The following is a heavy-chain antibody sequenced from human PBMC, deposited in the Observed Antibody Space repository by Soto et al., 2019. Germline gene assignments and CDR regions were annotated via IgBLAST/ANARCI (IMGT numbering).Heavy chain of an antibody. D-gene: IGHD6-13*01. J-gene: IGHJ5*02. CDR1: GFTFSSYG. CDR2: ISYDGSNK. Sequence: GGSLRLSCAASGFTFSSYGMHWVRQAPGKGLEWVAVISYDGSNKYYADSVKGRFTISRDNSKNTLYLQMNSLRAEDTAVYYCAKSVGGIAAAGSPWGQGTLVTVSS. CDR3: AKSVGGIAAAGSP. V-gene: IGHV3-30*18.